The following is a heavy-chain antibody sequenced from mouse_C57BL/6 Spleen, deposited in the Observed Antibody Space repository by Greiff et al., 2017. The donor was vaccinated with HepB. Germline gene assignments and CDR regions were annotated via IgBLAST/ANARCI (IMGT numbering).Heavy chain of an antibody. V-gene: IGHV3-8*01. D-gene: IGHD1-1*01. Sequence: EVKLLESGPGLAKPSQTLSLTCSVPGYSITSDYWNWIRKFPGNKLEYMGYISYSGSTYYNPSLKSRISITRDTSKNQYYLQLNSVTTEDTATYYCAIYTTVVANWYFDVWGTGTTVTVSS. CDR1: GYSITSDY. CDR2: ISYSGST. J-gene: IGHJ1*03. CDR3: AIYTTVVANWYFDV.